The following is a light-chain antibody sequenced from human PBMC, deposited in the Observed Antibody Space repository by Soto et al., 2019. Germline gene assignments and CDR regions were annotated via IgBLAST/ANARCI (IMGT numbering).Light chain of an antibody. V-gene: IGKV3-20*01. Sequence: EIVLTQSPGTLSMSPGERATLSCRASLSLSSSYIAWYQQKPGQAPRLPIYGASSRATGIPDRFSGSGSGTEFTLTITRLEPEDFAVYHCQQYGNSPWTFGQGTKVDIK. CDR2: GAS. CDR1: LSLSSSY. J-gene: IGKJ1*01. CDR3: QQYGNSPWT.